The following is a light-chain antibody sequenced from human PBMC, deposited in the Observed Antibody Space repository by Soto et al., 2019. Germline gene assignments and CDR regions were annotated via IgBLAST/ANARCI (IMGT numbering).Light chain of an antibody. J-gene: IGKJ4*01. CDR3: QQYNSYPLT. V-gene: IGKV1-5*03. Sequence: DIQMTQSPSPLSASVGDRVTITCRASQSISSWLAWYQQKPGKAPKLLIYKASSLESGVPSRFSGSGSGTELTLTISSLQPDDFATYYCQQYNSYPLTFGGGTKVEIK. CDR2: KAS. CDR1: QSISSW.